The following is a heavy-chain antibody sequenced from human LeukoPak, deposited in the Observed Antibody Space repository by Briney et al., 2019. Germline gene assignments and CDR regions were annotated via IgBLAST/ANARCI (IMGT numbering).Heavy chain of an antibody. CDR1: GFTFSIIG. Sequence: GGSLRVSCAASGFTFSIIGMHWVGPGPGKGRWWGAVTWNDENNKYYVDSVKVRFTISRDNFKNTLYLQMNSMRAEDTAVYDCARDPPDDSRGYFALDIWGQGTMVTVSS. D-gene: IGHD3-22*01. V-gene: IGHV3-33*01. CDR3: ARDPPDDSRGYFALDI. J-gene: IGHJ3*02. CDR2: TWNDENNK.